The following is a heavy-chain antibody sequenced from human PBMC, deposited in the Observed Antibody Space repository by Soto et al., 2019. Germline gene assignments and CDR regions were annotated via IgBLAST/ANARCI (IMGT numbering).Heavy chain of an antibody. CDR1: GYTFTGYY. V-gene: IGHV1-2*04. Sequence: ASVKVSCKASGYTFTGYYMHWVRQAPGQGLEWMGWINPNSGGTNYAQKFQGWVTMTRDTSISTAYMELSRLRSDDTAVYYCARSFVLMVYAVGDYYGMDVWGQGTTVTVSS. D-gene: IGHD2-8*01. CDR2: INPNSGGT. CDR3: ARSFVLMVYAVGDYYGMDV. J-gene: IGHJ6*02.